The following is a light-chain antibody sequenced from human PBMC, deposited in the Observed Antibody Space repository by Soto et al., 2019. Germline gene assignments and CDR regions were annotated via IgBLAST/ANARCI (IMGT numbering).Light chain of an antibody. J-gene: IGKJ1*01. CDR3: QKYDSDPWT. V-gene: IGKV1-27*01. Sequence: DIPMTQSPSSLSASIGDRVTVTCRASQGISNYLAWYQQKPGKVPKLLIYGASTLQSGVPARFSGSGSGTDFTLTISSLQPEDVATYYCQKYDSDPWTFGQGTKVEIK. CDR2: GAS. CDR1: QGISNY.